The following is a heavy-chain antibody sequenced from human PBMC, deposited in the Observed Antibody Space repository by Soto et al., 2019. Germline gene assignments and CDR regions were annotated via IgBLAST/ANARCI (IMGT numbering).Heavy chain of an antibody. V-gene: IGHV1-69*01. CDR2: IIPIFGTA. D-gene: IGHD2-15*01. Sequence: QVQLVQSGAEVKKPGSSVKVSCKASGGTFSSYAISWVRQAPGQGLEWMGGIIPIFGTANYAQKFQGRVTITADESTSTAYMELSSLRSEDTAVYYCARDARYCSGGSCYSGWFDPWGQGTLVTVSS. CDR1: GGTFSSYA. CDR3: ARDARYCSGGSCYSGWFDP. J-gene: IGHJ5*02.